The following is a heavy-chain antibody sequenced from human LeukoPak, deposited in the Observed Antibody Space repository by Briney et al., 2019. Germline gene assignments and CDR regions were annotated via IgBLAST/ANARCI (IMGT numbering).Heavy chain of an antibody. V-gene: IGHV1-8*01. Sequence: GASVKVSCKASGYAFTSYDVHWVRQGIGQGLEWMGWMNPNSGDTGYTEKFQDRVTMTRDTSRRVAYMQLSSLRSDDTAVYYCAISSAWYHDGFDIWGQGTMVSDSS. CDR3: AISSAWYHDGFDI. CDR1: GYAFTSYD. CDR2: MNPNSGDT. J-gene: IGHJ3*02. D-gene: IGHD6-19*01.